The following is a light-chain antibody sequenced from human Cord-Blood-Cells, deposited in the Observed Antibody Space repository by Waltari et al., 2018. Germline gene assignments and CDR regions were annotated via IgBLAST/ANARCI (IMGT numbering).Light chain of an antibody. V-gene: IGKV1-5*03. J-gene: IGKJ2*02. CDR1: QRISSW. Sequence: DIQLTQSLSTLFASVGDRVTIPCRASQRISSWLAWYQQKPGTAPKRLIYNESSLKSGVPSRFSGSGSETEFTLTISSLQPDDFATYYCQQYNSYPCTFGQGTKLEIK. CDR3: QQYNSYPCT. CDR2: NES.